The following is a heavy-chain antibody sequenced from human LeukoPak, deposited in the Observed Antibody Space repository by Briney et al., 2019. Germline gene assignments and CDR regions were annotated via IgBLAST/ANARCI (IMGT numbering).Heavy chain of an antibody. Sequence: GRSLRLSCAASGVTFSSYVMHSVREAPGKGLEWVGVIWYDGSNKYSADSVKSRFTISRDNSKNTLYLQMNSLRAEDTAVYYCVRGTIRDFDYWGQGTLVTVSS. CDR1: GVTFSSYV. D-gene: IGHD1-1*01. CDR2: IWYDGSNK. J-gene: IGHJ4*02. CDR3: VRGTIRDFDY. V-gene: IGHV3-33*01.